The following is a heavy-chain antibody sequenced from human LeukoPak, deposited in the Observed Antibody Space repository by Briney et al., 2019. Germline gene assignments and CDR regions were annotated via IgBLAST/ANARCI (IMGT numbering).Heavy chain of an antibody. V-gene: IGHV4-39*07. D-gene: IGHD3-10*01. CDR3: ARDLGLVRVGVYYHGMDV. CDR2: IYYSGST. CDR1: GGSISSSSYY. Sequence: SETLSLTCTVSGGSISSSSYYWGWIRQPPGKGLEWIGSIYYSGSTYYNPSLKSRVTISVDTSKNQFSLKLSSVTAADMAVYYCARDLGLVRVGVYYHGMDVWGQGTTVTVSS. J-gene: IGHJ6*02.